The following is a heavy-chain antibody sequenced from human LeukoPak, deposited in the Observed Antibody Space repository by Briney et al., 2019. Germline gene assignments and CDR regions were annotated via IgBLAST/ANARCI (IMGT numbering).Heavy chain of an antibody. CDR3: ARGLYDTSGYHFDY. J-gene: IGHJ4*02. D-gene: IGHD3-22*01. V-gene: IGHV4-31*03. CDR1: GGSISSDSYY. Sequence: SETLSLTCTVSGGSISSDSYYWSWIRQRPGLGLEWIGYVYYTGSTYYNPSLRSRISLSLDTSEKQISLRLTSVTATDSAVYYCARGLYDTSGYHFDYWGQGTLVSLSS. CDR2: VYYTGST.